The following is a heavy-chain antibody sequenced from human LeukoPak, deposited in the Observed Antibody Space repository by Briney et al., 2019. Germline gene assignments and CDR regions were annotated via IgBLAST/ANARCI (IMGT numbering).Heavy chain of an antibody. J-gene: IGHJ3*02. D-gene: IGHD3-22*01. CDR1: GGSISSNTYY. CDR3: ARAYYYARSAFDI. Sequence: ETVSLTCTVSGGSISSNTYYWDWIRQPPGKGLECIGSIYYGGSTYYNPSLKSRVIISVDTSKNQFSLKLSSVTAADTAVYYCARAYYYARSAFDIRGQGETWTVSS. CDR2: IYYGGST. V-gene: IGHV4-39*01.